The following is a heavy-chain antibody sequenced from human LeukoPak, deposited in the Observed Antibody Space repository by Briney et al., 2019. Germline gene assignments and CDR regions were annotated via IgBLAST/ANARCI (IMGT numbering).Heavy chain of an antibody. J-gene: IGHJ4*02. Sequence: GGSLRLSCAASGFTFSSYGMHWVRQSPGKGLEWVAVIWYDGSNKYYADSVKGRFTISRDNSKNTLYLQMNSLRAEDTAVYYCARGAYYYEDWGQGTLVTVSS. CDR2: IWYDGSNK. CDR3: ARGAYYYED. V-gene: IGHV3-33*01. CDR1: GFTFSSYG.